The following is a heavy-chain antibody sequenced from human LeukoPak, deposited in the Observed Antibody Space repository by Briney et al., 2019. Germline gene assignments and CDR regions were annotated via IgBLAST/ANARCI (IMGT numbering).Heavy chain of an antibody. Sequence: GASVKVSCKASGGTFSSYAISWVRQAPGQGGLEWMGGIAPISGTPMYAQRFQGRVTITADTSTNTAYLEMSSLTSEDTAVYYCAREGEYYSESGNLVDASDVWGQGTMVTVSA. CDR1: GGTFSSYA. CDR2: IAPISGTP. CDR3: AREGEYYSESGNLVDASDV. J-gene: IGHJ3*01. V-gene: IGHV1-69*06. D-gene: IGHD3-10*01.